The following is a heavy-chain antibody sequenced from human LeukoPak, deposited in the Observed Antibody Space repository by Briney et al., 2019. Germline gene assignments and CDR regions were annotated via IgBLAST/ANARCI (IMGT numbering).Heavy chain of an antibody. V-gene: IGHV4-30-4*01. CDR1: GGSISSGDYY. CDR2: MYYSGST. Sequence: SETLSLTCTVSGGSISSGDYYWSWIRQPPGKGLEWIGYMYYSGSTYYNPTLKSRVTISVDTSNNQFSLKLSSVTAADTAVYYCARDLPALVPVYWGQGTLVTVSS. J-gene: IGHJ4*02. CDR3: ARDLPALVPVY. D-gene: IGHD5-18*01.